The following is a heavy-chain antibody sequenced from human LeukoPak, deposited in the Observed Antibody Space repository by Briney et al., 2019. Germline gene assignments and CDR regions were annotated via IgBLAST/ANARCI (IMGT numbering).Heavy chain of an antibody. Sequence: ASVKVSCKASGYTLTNYDINWVRQATGQGLEWMGWMNPNSGNTGYAQKFQGRVTMTRDTSIITAYWELSSLRSDDQAVNYCESRSNYVFDWWGQGTLLT. CDR3: ESRSNYVFDW. J-gene: IGHJ4*02. D-gene: IGHD3-16*01. V-gene: IGHV1-8*01. CDR2: MNPNSGNT. CDR1: GYTLTNYD.